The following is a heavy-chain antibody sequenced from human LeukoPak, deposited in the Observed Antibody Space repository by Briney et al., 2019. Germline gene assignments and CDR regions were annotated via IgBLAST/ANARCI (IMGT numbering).Heavy chain of an antibody. Sequence: GGSLRLSCAASGFTVSSNYMSWVRQVPGKGLEWVSVIYSGSSTYYADSVKGRFTISRDNSKNTLYLQMNSLRAEDTAVYYCARGLYGSGSYVYSYWGQGTLVTVSS. D-gene: IGHD3-10*01. V-gene: IGHV3-66*01. CDR2: IYSGSST. CDR1: GFTVSSNY. CDR3: ARGLYGSGSYVYSY. J-gene: IGHJ4*02.